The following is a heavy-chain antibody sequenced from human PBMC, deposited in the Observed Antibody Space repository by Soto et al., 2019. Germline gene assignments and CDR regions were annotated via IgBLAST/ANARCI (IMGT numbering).Heavy chain of an antibody. CDR2: ISSDGSST. J-gene: IGHJ5*02. V-gene: IGHV3-74*01. CDR3: ARDPNSSGWYLDWFDP. Sequence: GGSLRLSCAASGFTFSSYWMHWVRQAPGKGLVWVSRISSDGSSTSYADSVKGRFTISRDNAKNTLYLQMNSLRAEDTAVYYCARDPNSSGWYLDWFDPWGQGTLVTVSS. D-gene: IGHD6-19*01. CDR1: GFTFSSYW.